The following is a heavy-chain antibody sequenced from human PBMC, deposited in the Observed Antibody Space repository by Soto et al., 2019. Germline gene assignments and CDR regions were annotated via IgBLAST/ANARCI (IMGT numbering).Heavy chain of an antibody. Sequence: SETLSLTCTVSGDSISSSTYFWGWVRQPPGKGLEWIGYIYYSGSTYYNPSLKSRVTISVDTSKNQFSLKLSSVTAADTAVYYCARGPSYYDFWSGYRPNYYYYGMDVWGQGTTVTVSS. V-gene: IGHV4-30-4*08. CDR1: GDSISSSTYF. D-gene: IGHD3-3*01. J-gene: IGHJ6*02. CDR3: ARGPSYYDFWSGYRPNYYYYGMDV. CDR2: IYYSGST.